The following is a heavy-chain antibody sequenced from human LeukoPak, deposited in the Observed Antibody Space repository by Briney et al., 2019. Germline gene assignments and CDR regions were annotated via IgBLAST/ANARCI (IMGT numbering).Heavy chain of an antibody. CDR3: ATQIICRGGTCYSSYHYYAMDV. D-gene: IGHD2-15*01. Sequence: ASVKVSCKASGYTFTGYYIHWVRQAPGQGLEWMGWINPNSGGTNSAQKFQGRVTMTRDTSISTAYMELSRLRSDDTAVYYCATQIICRGGTCYSSYHYYAMDVWGQGTAVTVSS. V-gene: IGHV1-2*02. CDR2: INPNSGGT. CDR1: GYTFTGYY. J-gene: IGHJ6*02.